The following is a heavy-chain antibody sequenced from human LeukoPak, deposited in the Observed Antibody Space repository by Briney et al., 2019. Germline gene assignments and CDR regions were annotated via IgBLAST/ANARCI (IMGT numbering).Heavy chain of an antibody. D-gene: IGHD3-3*01. CDR2: ISGDSRIT. CDR3: AKDRDYDFWSGIPWQFFDP. V-gene: IGHV3-23*01. J-gene: IGHJ5*02. CDR1: GFTFGTSG. Sequence: PGGSLRLSCVASGFTFGTSGMRWVRQAPGKGLEWVSAISGDSRITYYADSVRGRFTVSRDNSKNTLYLQMDSLRAEDTAIYYCAKDRDYDFWSGIPWQFFDPWGQGTLVTVSS.